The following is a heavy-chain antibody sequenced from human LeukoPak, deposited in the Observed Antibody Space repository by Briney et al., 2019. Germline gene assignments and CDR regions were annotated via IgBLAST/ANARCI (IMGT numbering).Heavy chain of an antibody. Sequence: ASVKVSCKASGYIFSSFGITWVRQAPGQGLEWMGWISAHTGNTEYAQKFQGRVTMTTDTSTNTADMELGSLMSDDTAVYYCARYRLTDSPINWFDPWGQGTLVTVSS. J-gene: IGHJ5*02. D-gene: IGHD1-14*01. CDR1: GYIFSSFG. CDR3: ARYRLTDSPINWFDP. CDR2: ISAHTGNT. V-gene: IGHV1-18*01.